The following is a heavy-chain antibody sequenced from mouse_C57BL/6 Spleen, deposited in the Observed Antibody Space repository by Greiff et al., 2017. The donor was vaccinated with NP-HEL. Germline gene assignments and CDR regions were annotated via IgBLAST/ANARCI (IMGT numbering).Heavy chain of an antibody. D-gene: IGHD2-1*01. CDR1: GYTFTDYE. V-gene: IGHV1-15*01. CDR2: IDPETGGT. Sequence: VQRVESGAELVRPGASVTLSCKASGYTFTDYEMHWVKQTPVHGLEWIGAIDPETGGTAYNQKFKGKAILTADKSSSTAYMELRSLTSEDSAVYYCTRRNYGNYLDYWGQGTTLTVSS. J-gene: IGHJ2*01. CDR3: TRRNYGNYLDY.